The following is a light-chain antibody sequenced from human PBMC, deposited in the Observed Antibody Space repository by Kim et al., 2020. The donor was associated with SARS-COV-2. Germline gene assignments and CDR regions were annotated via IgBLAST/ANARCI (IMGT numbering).Light chain of an antibody. Sequence: ASLVDRVTMAGRASRSINSYVAWFQQKPGKAPELLIYSASTLHSGVPSRFSGSGSGTDFTLTVSNLQPGDSATYNCQQLNTYPLTFGGGTKVDIK. CDR3: QQLNTYPLT. CDR1: RSINSY. CDR2: SAS. J-gene: IGKJ4*01. V-gene: IGKV1-9*01.